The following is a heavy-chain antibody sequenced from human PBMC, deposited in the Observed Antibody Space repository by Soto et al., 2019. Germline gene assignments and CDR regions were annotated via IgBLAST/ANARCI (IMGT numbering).Heavy chain of an antibody. D-gene: IGHD2-8*02. Sequence: TLSLTCVVSGGSISSAGYSWSWVRQPQGKGLEWIGYMYHSGSFYYKPSLKSRVTISIDKSKNQFSLKLSSVTAADTAVYYCARGGYCTGGICYYYYGLDVWGQGITVTVS. CDR2: MYHSGSF. J-gene: IGHJ6*02. CDR1: GGSISSAGYS. V-gene: IGHV4-30-2*01. CDR3: ARGGYCTGGICYYYYGLDV.